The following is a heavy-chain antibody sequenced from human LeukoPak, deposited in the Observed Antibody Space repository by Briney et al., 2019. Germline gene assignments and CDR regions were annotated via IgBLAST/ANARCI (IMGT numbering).Heavy chain of an antibody. Sequence: ASVKVSCKASGYTFTSYAMNWVRQAPGQGLGWMGWINTNTGNPTYAQGFTGRFVFSLDTSVSTAYLQISSLKAEDTAVYYCARGGYSGYDFVPVGYWSQGTLVTVSS. CDR1: GYTFTSYA. V-gene: IGHV7-4-1*02. CDR2: INTNTGNP. D-gene: IGHD5-12*01. J-gene: IGHJ4*02. CDR3: ARGGYSGYDFVPVGY.